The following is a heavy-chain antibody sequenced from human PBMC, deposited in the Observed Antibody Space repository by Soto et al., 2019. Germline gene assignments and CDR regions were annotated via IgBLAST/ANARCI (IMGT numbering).Heavy chain of an antibody. CDR1: GGSISSGGYY. D-gene: IGHD3-22*01. V-gene: IGHV4-31*03. CDR3: TRECQRRSSGLDAFDI. CDR2: IYYSGNT. Sequence: QVQLQESGPGLVKPSQTLSLTCTVSGGSISSGGYYWTWIRQHPGKGLEWIGYIYYSGNTKYNSSLKSRVNISVDTSKNQFSLKLNSVTAADTAVYYCTRECQRRSSGLDAFDIWGQGTMVTVSS. J-gene: IGHJ3*02.